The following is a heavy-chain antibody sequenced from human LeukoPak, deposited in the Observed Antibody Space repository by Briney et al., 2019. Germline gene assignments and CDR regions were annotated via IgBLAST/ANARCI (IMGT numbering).Heavy chain of an antibody. CDR3: ARKEVGSSGYFLNFDY. J-gene: IGHJ4*02. Sequence: ASVKVSCKASGYTFTTYGISWVRQAPGQGLEWMGWISVYSGNTNYAQKLQGRVTMTTDTSTSTAYMELRSLRFDDTAVYYCARKEVGSSGYFLNFDYWGQGTLVTVSS. CDR2: ISVYSGNT. CDR1: GYTFTTYG. D-gene: IGHD3-22*01. V-gene: IGHV1-18*01.